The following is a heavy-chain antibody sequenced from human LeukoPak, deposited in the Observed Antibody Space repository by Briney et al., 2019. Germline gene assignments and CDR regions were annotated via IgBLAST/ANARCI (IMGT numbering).Heavy chain of an antibody. V-gene: IGHV4-59*08. D-gene: IGHD6-19*01. CDR2: MYYSGST. CDR1: GGSISGHS. Sequence: SETLSLTCTVSGGSISGHSWTWIRQPPGKGLEWIGYMYYSGSTKYNPSLKSRVTISVDTSKNQFSLKLSSVTAADTAVYYCARLDSSGCLSVWGQGTLVTVSS. J-gene: IGHJ1*01. CDR3: ARLDSSGCLSV.